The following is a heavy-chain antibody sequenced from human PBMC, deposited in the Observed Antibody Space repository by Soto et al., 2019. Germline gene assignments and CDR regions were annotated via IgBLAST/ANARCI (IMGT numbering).Heavy chain of an antibody. D-gene: IGHD2-2*01. CDR1: GGTFNTYT. Sequence: QVHLIQSGAEVKKPGSSVKVSCKAAGGTFNTYTLFWVRQAPGHGLEWMGSIIPMLPVTNSAQKFQGSLTLTAHKSTGTAFMELTSLTSDDTAVYYCSIGSWSAETFDVWGQGTMVTVSS. J-gene: IGHJ3*01. V-gene: IGHV1-69*02. CDR3: SIGSWSAETFDV. CDR2: IIPMLPVT.